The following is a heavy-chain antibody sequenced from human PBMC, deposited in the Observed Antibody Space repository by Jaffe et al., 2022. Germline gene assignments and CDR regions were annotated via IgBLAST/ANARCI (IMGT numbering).Heavy chain of an antibody. D-gene: IGHD3-16*01. V-gene: IGHV3-15*01. Sequence: EVQLVESGGGLVKPGGSLRLSCAASGFTFSNAWMSWVRQAPGKGLEWVGRIKSKTDGGTTDYAAPVKGRFTISRDDSKNTLYLQMNSLKTEDTAVYYCTTAKASWGGGVDDYWGQGTLVTVSS. CDR3: TTAKASWGGGVDDY. CDR2: IKSKTDGGTT. CDR1: GFTFSNAW. J-gene: IGHJ4*02.